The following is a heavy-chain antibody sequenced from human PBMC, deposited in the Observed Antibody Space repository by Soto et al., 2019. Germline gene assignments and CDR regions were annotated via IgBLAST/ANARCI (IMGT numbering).Heavy chain of an antibody. CDR2: ISSGSDYI. V-gene: IGHV3-21*01. J-gene: IGHJ3*01. Sequence: EVQLVESGGGLVKPGGSLRLSCAASGFTFSSYSMNWVRQAPGKGLEWVSSISSGSDYIFYAASVKGRFTISRDNAKNSLFLQMNSLTAADTAVYYCARSPVGDAFNVWGQGTVVTVSS. CDR1: GFTFSSYS. CDR3: ARSPVGDAFNV.